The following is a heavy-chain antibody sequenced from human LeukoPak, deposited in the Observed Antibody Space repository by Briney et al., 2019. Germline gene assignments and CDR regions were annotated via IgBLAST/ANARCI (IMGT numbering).Heavy chain of an antibody. CDR1: GFTFSSYA. CDR2: ISGSGGST. CDR3: AKDRDSSSWFDY. D-gene: IGHD6-13*01. V-gene: IGHV3-23*01. J-gene: IGHJ4*02. Sequence: GGSLRLSCAASGFTFSSYAMSWVRQAPRKGRECVSAISGSGGSTYYAHPVKGRFTISRDNSQNTLYLKMNSLRAEDTAVYYCAKDRDSSSWFDYWGQGTLVTVSS.